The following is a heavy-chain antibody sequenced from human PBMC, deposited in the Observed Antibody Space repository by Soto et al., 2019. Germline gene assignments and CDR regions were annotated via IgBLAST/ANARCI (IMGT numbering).Heavy chain of an antibody. CDR3: AQKALGVFSYWRFDY. CDR1: GGSISSTSYY. CDR2: IYYSGSA. Sequence: SETLSLTCTVSGGSISSTSYYWGWIRQPPGKGLEWIGSIYYSGSAYYNPSLRSRVTISVDTSKNQFSLKLSSVTAADTAVYYCAQKALGVFSYWRFDYWGQGTLVTVSS. V-gene: IGHV4-39*01. J-gene: IGHJ4*02. D-gene: IGHD1-26*01.